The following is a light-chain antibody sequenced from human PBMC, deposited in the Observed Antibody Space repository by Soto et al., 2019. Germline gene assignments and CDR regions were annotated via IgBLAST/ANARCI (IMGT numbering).Light chain of an antibody. CDR2: GAS. CDR3: HQYGTSQT. V-gene: IGKV3-20*01. CDR1: QSVTSNY. J-gene: IGKJ1*01. Sequence: EMVLTQSPGTLSLSPGERATLSCRASQSVTSNYIAWYQQKPGQAPRLLIYGASSRATGIPDRFSGSGSGTDFSLTISRLEPEDFAVYYCHQYGTSQTVGQGTKVEVK.